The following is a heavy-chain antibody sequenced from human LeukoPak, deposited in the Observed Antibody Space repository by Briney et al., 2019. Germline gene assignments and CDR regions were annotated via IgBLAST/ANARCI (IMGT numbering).Heavy chain of an antibody. V-gene: IGHV1-69*05. CDR3: AGGLRLGAFDI. Sequence: ASVKDSCKASRGTFSSYAISCVRQAPGQGLECMGGIIPIFGTANYAQKFQGRDRITTDESTSTAYMELSSLRSEDTAVYYCAGGLRLGAFDIWGQGTMVTVSS. CDR2: IIPIFGTA. CDR1: RGTFSSYA. J-gene: IGHJ3*02. D-gene: IGHD5/OR15-5a*01.